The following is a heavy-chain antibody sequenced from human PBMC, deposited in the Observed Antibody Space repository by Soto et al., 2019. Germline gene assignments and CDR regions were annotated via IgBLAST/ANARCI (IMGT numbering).Heavy chain of an antibody. V-gene: IGHV4-59*10. CDR1: GGSFSGYY. Sequence: PSETLSLTCAVYGGSFSGYYWNWIRHPAGKRLEWIGRVYSSGSASYNPSLRSRVTMSVDTSKNQFSLKLNSVTAADTAVYYCARSSHKESWFDPWGQGTQVTVSS. CDR2: VYSSGSA. CDR3: ARSSHKESWFDP. J-gene: IGHJ5*02. D-gene: IGHD6-13*01.